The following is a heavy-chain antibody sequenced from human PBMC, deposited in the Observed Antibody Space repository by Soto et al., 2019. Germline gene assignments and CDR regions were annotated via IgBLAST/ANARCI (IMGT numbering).Heavy chain of an antibody. V-gene: IGHV4-39*01. Sequence: QLQLQESGPGLVKPSETLSLTCTVSGGSISSSSYYWGWIRQPPGKGLEWLGSIYYSGSTYYNPSLKGRVTISVDTSKNQFSLKLSSVTAADTAVYYCATLWFGEGNYWGQGTLVTVSS. CDR3: ATLWFGEGNY. CDR1: GGSISSSSYY. D-gene: IGHD3-10*01. CDR2: IYYSGST. J-gene: IGHJ4*02.